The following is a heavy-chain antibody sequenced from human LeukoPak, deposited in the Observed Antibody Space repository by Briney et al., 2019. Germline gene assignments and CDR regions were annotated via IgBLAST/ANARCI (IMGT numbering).Heavy chain of an antibody. V-gene: IGHV3-23*01. CDR2: ISGSGYYS. D-gene: IGHD1-26*01. Sequence: GGSLRLSCAASEFTFDNYAMSWVRQAPAKGLEWVSVISGSGYYSYYADSVKGRLTVPRDNSKTTLYLQMNSLRADDTAVYYCAKGGPTGSNYFDFWGQGTLVTVSS. CDR3: AKGGPTGSNYFDF. CDR1: EFTFDNYA. J-gene: IGHJ4*02.